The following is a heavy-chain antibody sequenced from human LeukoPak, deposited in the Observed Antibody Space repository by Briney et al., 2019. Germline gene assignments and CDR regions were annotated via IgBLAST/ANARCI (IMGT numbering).Heavy chain of an antibody. CDR3: ARFRFAVTLDY. Sequence: SETLSLTCAVYGGSFSGYYWSWIRQPPGKGLEWIGEINHSGSINYNPSLKSRVTISVDTSKNQFSLKLSSVTAADTAVYYCARFRFAVTLDYWGQGTLVTVSS. D-gene: IGHD4-11*01. V-gene: IGHV4-34*01. J-gene: IGHJ4*02. CDR1: GGSFSGYY. CDR2: INHSGSI.